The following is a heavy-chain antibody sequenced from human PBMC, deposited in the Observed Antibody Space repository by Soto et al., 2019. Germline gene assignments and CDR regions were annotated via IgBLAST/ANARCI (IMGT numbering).Heavy chain of an antibody. CDR2: TYYRSKWYN. CDR1: GDSVSSNIAS. J-gene: IGHJ6*02. V-gene: IGHV6-1*01. CDR3: ARGAHYYNGMDV. Sequence: PSQTLLLTCAISGDSVSSNIASWNWIRQSPSRGLEWLGRTYYRSKWYNEYVVSVKSRMTINPDTSKNQFSLQLNSVTPEDTAVYYCARGAHYYNGMDVWGQGTTVTVSS.